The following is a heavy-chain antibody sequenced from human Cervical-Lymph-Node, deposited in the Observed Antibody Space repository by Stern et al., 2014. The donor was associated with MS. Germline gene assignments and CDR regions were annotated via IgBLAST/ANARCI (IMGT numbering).Heavy chain of an antibody. J-gene: IGHJ4*02. V-gene: IGHV4-34*01. Sequence: QVQLQQWGAGLLKPSETLSLTCAVYGGSFSGHYCSWTRQAPGKGLEWIGEIHPSGSTYYNPSLKSRVTISAETSRNQFSLRLASVTAADTAVYYCARGLDQYKGGDSWGQGTLVTVSS. D-gene: IGHD1-14*01. CDR1: GGSFSGHY. CDR2: IHPSGST. CDR3: ARGLDQYKGGDS.